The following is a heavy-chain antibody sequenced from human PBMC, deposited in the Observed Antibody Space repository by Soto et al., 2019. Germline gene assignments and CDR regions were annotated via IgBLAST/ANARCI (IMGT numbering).Heavy chain of an antibody. Sequence: EVQLVESGGGLVKPGGSLRLSCAASGFTFNNGWMSWVRQAPGKGLEWVGRIKSKAAGGTTDYSAPVQGRFTISRDDSKNTVHLQMNSLKTXDTAVYYCTTDSTQTFCDGGPCYSVLTKIHDSWGQGTLVTVSS. V-gene: IGHV3-15*01. D-gene: IGHD2-15*01. CDR3: TTDSTQTFCDGGPCYSVLTKIHDS. CDR1: GFTFNNGW. J-gene: IGHJ4*02. CDR2: IKSKAAGGTT.